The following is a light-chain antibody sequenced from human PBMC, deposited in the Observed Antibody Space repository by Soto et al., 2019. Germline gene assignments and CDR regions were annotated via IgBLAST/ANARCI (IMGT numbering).Light chain of an antibody. V-gene: IGLV1-47*02. CDR3: QSYDSSLSGWV. CDR1: SSNIGSNY. Sequence: QSVLTQPPSASRTPGQRVTISCSGSSSNIGSNYVYWYQQLPGTAPKFLISSDNQRPSGVPDRFSGSKSGTSASLAITGLQAEDEADYYCQSYDSSLSGWVFGGGTKLTVL. J-gene: IGLJ3*02. CDR2: SDN.